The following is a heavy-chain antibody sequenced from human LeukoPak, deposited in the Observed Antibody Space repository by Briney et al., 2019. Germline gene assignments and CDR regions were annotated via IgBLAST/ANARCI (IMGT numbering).Heavy chain of an antibody. V-gene: IGHV4-34*01. J-gene: IGHJ4*02. D-gene: IGHD6-6*01. CDR2: INHSGST. CDR3: ARLDRYSSSSGGSSSFDY. Sequence: SETLSLTCVVSGGSVSGYYWGWIRQPPGRGLEWIGEINHSGSTNYNPSLKSRVTISVDTSKNQFSLKLSSVTAADTAVYYCARLDRYSSSSGGSSSFDYWGQGTLVTVSS. CDR1: GGSVSGYY.